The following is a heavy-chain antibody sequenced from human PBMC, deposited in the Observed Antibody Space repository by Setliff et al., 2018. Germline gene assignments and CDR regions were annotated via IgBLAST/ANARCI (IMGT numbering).Heavy chain of an antibody. CDR2: ISFSSSSI. CDR3: ARPGRSNYWDSFDY. CDR1: GFNFRNYN. J-gene: IGHJ4*02. Sequence: PGGSLRLSCAASGFNFRNYNMHWVRQAPGKGLEWVSSISFSSSSISYASSVKGRFTISRDSAKNSLFLQMKSLRAEDTAVYYCARPGRSNYWDSFDYWGQGILVTVSS. D-gene: IGHD3-10*01. V-gene: IGHV3-21*01.